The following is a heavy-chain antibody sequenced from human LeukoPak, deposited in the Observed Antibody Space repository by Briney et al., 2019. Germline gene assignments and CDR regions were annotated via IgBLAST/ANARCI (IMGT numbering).Heavy chain of an antibody. CDR2: MNPNSGNA. CDR1: GGTFSSYA. J-gene: IGHJ4*02. CDR3: GRPLQRGSWTQRALDY. Sequence: ASVKVSCKASGGTFSSYAISWVRQATGQGLEWMGWMNPNSGNAGYAQRFQGRVTMTRNNSISTAYMELTSLRSEDTAVYYCGRPLQRGSWTQRALDYWGQGTLVTVSS. V-gene: IGHV1-8*02. D-gene: IGHD3-10*01.